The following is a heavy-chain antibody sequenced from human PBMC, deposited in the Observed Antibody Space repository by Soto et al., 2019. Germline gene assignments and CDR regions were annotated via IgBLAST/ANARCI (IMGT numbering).Heavy chain of an antibody. D-gene: IGHD2-21*02. V-gene: IGHV3-23*01. J-gene: IGHJ3*02. CDR2: ISGSGDRT. CDR1: GFAFSSYA. Sequence: EVQLLESGGGLVQPGGSLRLSCVASGFAFSSYAMNWVRQAPGKGLEWVADISGSGDRTYYPGSVKGRFTIARDNSHNTLYLQMTSLRADDAAVYFCARFNSYNSDGNYWCALDIWGQGTMVTVSS. CDR3: ARFNSYNSDGNYWCALDI.